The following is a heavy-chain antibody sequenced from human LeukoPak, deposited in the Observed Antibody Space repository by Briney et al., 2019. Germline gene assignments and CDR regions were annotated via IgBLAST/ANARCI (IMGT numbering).Heavy chain of an antibody. CDR1: GFAVTTNH. Sequence: GGSLRLSCAGAGFAVTTNHMTWVRQAPGKGLECVSIAYNYGDTFYEDSVRGRFTISRDISTNTVDLLMNSLRPEDTAVYYCSPSRAAGGKTDYWGQGTLVTVSS. CDR2: AYNYGDT. J-gene: IGHJ4*02. V-gene: IGHV3-53*01. CDR3: SPSRAAGGKTDY. D-gene: IGHD3-16*01.